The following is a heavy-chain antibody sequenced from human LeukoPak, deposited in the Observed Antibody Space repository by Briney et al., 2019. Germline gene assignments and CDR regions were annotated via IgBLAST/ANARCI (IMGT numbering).Heavy chain of an antibody. Sequence: PGGSLRLSRAASGFTFSTYSMNWVRQAPGKGLEWVSYISSSSSTIYYADSVKGRFTISRDNAKNSLYLQMNSLRAEDTAVYYCARESITIFGVVPNWFDPWGQGTLVTVSS. CDR3: ARESITIFGVVPNWFDP. D-gene: IGHD3-3*01. J-gene: IGHJ5*02. V-gene: IGHV3-48*01. CDR1: GFTFSTYS. CDR2: ISSSSSTI.